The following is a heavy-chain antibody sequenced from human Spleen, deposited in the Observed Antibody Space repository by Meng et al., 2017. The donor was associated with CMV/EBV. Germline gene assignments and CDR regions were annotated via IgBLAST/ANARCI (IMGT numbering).Heavy chain of an antibody. CDR1: GFTFSSYW. CDR3: ARGVGVGEWFDP. D-gene: IGHD3-16*01. CDR2: INSDGSST. J-gene: IGHJ5*02. Sequence: EVQLVESGGGLVQPGXXXXLACAASGFTFSSYWMHWVRQAPGKGLVWVSRINSDGSSTSYADSVKGRFTISRDNAKNTLYLQMDSLRAEDTAVYYCARGVGVGEWFDPWGQGTRVTVSS. V-gene: IGHV3-74*01.